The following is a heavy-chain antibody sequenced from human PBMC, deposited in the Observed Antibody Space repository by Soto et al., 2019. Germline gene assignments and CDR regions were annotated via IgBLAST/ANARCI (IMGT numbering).Heavy chain of an antibody. CDR3: AATVFGEYSHYALDV. CDR2: IYHTGTT. D-gene: IGHD3-3*01. V-gene: IGHV4-30-2*01. Sequence: PSETLSLTRAVSGDSITSVGYSWRWIRQPPGKALEWIGYIYHTGTTYYTAALKSRVTISLDRSKNRIALSLNSVTAADTAVYYCAATVFGEYSHYALDVWGQGTTV. J-gene: IGHJ6*02. CDR1: GDSITSVGYS.